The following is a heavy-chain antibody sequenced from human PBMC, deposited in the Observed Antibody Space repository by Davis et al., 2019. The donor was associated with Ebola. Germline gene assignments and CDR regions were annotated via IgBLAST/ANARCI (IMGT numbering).Heavy chain of an antibody. D-gene: IGHD6-19*01. V-gene: IGHV3-33*01. CDR2: IWYDGSNK. Sequence: GGSLRLSCAASGFTFSSYGMHWVRQAPGKGLEWVAVIWYDGSNKYYADSVKGRFTISRDNSKNSLYLQMNSLRAEDTAVYYCARDWSTVAGPSNWFDPWGQGTLVTVSS. CDR1: GFTFSSYG. CDR3: ARDWSTVAGPSNWFDP. J-gene: IGHJ5*02.